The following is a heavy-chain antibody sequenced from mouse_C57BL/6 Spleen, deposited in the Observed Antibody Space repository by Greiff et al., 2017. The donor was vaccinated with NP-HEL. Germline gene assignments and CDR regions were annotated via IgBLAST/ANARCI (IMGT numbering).Heavy chain of an antibody. V-gene: IGHV5-4*01. D-gene: IGHD1-1*01. Sequence: EVHLVESGGGLVKPGGSLKLSCAASGFTFSSYAMSWVRQTPEKRLEWVATISDGGSYTYYPDNVKGRFTISRDNAKNNLYLQMSHLKSEDTAMYYCARRDYYGSSLDYWGQGTTLTVSS. CDR3: ARRDYYGSSLDY. CDR1: GFTFSSYA. J-gene: IGHJ2*01. CDR2: ISDGGSYT.